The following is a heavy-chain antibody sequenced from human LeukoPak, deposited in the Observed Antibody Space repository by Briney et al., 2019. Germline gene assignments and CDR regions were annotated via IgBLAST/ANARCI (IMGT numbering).Heavy chain of an antibody. D-gene: IGHD6-6*01. CDR3: AKDRAGYSSSSDY. V-gene: IGHV3-23*01. Sequence: PGGSLRLSCAASGFTFSSYAMSWVRQAPGKGLEWVSAISVSGGSTYYADSVKGRFTMSRDNSKSTLYLQMNSLRAEDTAVYYCAKDRAGYSSSSDYWGQGTLVTVSS. CDR2: ISVSGGST. J-gene: IGHJ4*02. CDR1: GFTFSSYA.